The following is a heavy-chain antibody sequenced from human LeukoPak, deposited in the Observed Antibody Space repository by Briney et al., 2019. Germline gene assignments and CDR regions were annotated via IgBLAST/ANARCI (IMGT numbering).Heavy chain of an antibody. Sequence: ASVKVSCKASGYTFTGYYMHWVRQAPGQGLEWMGWINPNSGDTNYAQKFQGWVTMTRDTSISTAYMELSRLRSDDTAVYHCARVHYDILTGYYGYYFDYWGQGTLVTVSS. CDR1: GYTFTGYY. D-gene: IGHD3-9*01. V-gene: IGHV1-2*04. CDR2: INPNSGDT. CDR3: ARVHYDILTGYYGYYFDY. J-gene: IGHJ4*02.